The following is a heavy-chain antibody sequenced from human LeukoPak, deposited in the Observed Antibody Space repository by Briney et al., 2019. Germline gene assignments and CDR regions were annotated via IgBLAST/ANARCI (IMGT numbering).Heavy chain of an antibody. CDR3: ARGVXVAATLLFDY. D-gene: IGHD2-15*01. Sequence: ASVKVSCKASGYTFTGYYMHXXXQAPGXXLXXXXXINPNXXXTNXAXKFXXXXXXXXDXSISTAYMELSRLRSDDTAVYYCARGVXVAATLLFDYWGQGTLVTVSS. V-gene: IGHV1-2*02. J-gene: IGHJ4*02. CDR1: GYTFTGYY. CDR2: INPNXXXT.